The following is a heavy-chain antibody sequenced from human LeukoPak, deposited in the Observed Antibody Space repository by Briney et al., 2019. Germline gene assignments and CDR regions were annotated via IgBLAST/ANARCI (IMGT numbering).Heavy chain of an antibody. Sequence: PSETLSPTCTVSGGSISSYYWSWIRQPPGKGLEWIGYIYYSGSTNYNPSLKSRVTISVDTSKNQFSLKLSSVTAADTAVYYWARGTPAGHYNWFDPWGQGTLVTVSS. J-gene: IGHJ5*02. CDR3: ARGTPAGHYNWFDP. CDR1: GGSISSYY. D-gene: IGHD2-2*01. CDR2: IYYSGST. V-gene: IGHV4-59*01.